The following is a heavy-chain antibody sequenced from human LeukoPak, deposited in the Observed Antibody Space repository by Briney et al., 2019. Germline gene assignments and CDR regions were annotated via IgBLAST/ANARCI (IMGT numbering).Heavy chain of an antibody. CDR1: GFTFITYA. J-gene: IGHJ4*02. CDR3: ANLDLGRITIFGVVLRGAQRLEHY. Sequence: GGSLRLSCAASGFTFITYAMSWVRQAPGKGLEWVSAISGSGGSTYYADSVRGRFTISRDNSKNTLYLQMNSLRAEDTAVYYCANLDLGRITIFGVVLRGAQRLEHYWGQGTLVTVSS. V-gene: IGHV3-23*01. D-gene: IGHD3-3*01. CDR2: ISGSGGST.